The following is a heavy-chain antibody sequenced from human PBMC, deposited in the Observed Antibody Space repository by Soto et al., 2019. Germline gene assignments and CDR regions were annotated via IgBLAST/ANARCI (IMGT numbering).Heavy chain of an antibody. CDR3: ARGGWGISSTPYYDNYYYMDI. J-gene: IGHJ6*03. CDR2: INNRGSA. Sequence: QVQLQQWGAGLVEPSEPLSLTCAVHGGTFSAYYWGWIRQAPGKGREWIGEINNRGSATYSPSLKSRVTISVDTSKDQFSLRLTSLTAADTAVYFCARGGWGISSTPYYDNYYYMDIWGKGTTVTVSS. V-gene: IGHV4-34*01. D-gene: IGHD3-22*01. CDR1: GGTFSAYY.